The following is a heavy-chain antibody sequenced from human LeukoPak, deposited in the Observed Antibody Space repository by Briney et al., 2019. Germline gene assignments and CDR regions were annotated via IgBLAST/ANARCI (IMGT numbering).Heavy chain of an antibody. D-gene: IGHD3-22*01. CDR1: GFTFSSYA. Sequence: GGSLRLSCAASGFTFSSYAMSWARQAPGKGLEWVSAISGSGGSTYYADSVKGRFTISRDNSKNTLYLQMNSLGAEDTAVYYCAKDLSPYYYDSSGPIDPWGQGTLVTVSS. CDR3: AKDLSPYYYDSSGPIDP. CDR2: ISGSGGST. J-gene: IGHJ5*02. V-gene: IGHV3-23*01.